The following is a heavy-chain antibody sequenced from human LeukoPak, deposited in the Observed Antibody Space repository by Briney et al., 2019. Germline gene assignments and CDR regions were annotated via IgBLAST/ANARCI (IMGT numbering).Heavy chain of an antibody. CDR2: INWNGGST. Sequence: GGSLRLSCTASGFTFGDHAMSWVRQAPGKGLEWVSGINWNGGSTGYADSVKGRFTISRDNAKNSLYLQMNSLRAEDTALYHCARDEGGWRYNWFDPWGQGTLVTVSS. J-gene: IGHJ5*02. D-gene: IGHD6-19*01. CDR1: GFTFGDHA. CDR3: ARDEGGWRYNWFDP. V-gene: IGHV3-20*01.